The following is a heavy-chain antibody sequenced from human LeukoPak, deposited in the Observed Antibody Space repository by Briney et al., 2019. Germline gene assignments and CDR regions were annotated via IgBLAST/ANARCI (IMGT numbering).Heavy chain of an antibody. Sequence: SETLSLTCTVSGGSISSYYWSWIRQPAGKGLEWIGRIYTSGSTNYNPSLKSRVTMSVDTSKNQFSLKLSSVTAADTAVYYCARGGSSSWDYYFDYWGQGTLVTVSS. V-gene: IGHV4-4*07. CDR1: GGSISSYY. J-gene: IGHJ4*02. D-gene: IGHD6-13*01. CDR2: IYTSGST. CDR3: ARGGSSSWDYYFDY.